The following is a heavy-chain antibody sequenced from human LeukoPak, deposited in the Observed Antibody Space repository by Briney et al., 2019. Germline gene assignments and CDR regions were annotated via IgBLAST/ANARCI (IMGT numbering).Heavy chain of an antibody. CDR1: GLTVGINY. Sequence: GGSLRLSCAASGLTVGINYMSWVRQAPGKGLEWVSFMYADGSADYADSVKGRFTISRDNSKNTLYLQMNTLRAEDTAIYYCARDRYRSGCMDVWGQGTTVTVS. D-gene: IGHD6-19*01. CDR3: ARDRYRSGCMDV. CDR2: MYADGSA. V-gene: IGHV3-53*01. J-gene: IGHJ6*02.